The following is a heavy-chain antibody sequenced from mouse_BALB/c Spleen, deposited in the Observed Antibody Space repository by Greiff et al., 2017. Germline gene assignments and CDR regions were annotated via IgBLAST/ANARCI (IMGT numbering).Heavy chain of an antibody. CDR1: GYTFTDYY. CDR3: ASSTKFITPNYWDFDV. D-gene: IGHD1-1*01. V-gene: IGHV1-84*02. CDR2: IYPGSGNT. Sequence: VQLQQSGPELVKPGASVKISCKASGYTFTDYYINWVKQKPGQGLEWIGWIYPGSGNTKYNEKFKGKATLTVDTSSSTAYMQLSSLTSEDAAVYFCASSTKFITPNYWDFDVWGAGTAVTVCS. J-gene: IGHJ1*01.